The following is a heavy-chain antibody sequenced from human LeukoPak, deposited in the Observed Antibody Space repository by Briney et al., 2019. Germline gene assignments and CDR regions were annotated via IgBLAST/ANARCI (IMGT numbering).Heavy chain of an antibody. D-gene: IGHD2-21*02. CDR2: INPNSGGT. CDR3: ARSLAYCGGDCYSSWFDP. V-gene: IGHV1-2*02. CDR1: GYTFTGYY. Sequence: GASVKVSCKASGYTFTGYYMHWVRQAPGQGLEWMGWINPNSGGTNYAQKFQGRVTMTRDTSISTAYMELSRLRSDDTAVYYCARSLAYCGGDCYSSWFDPWGQRTLVTVSS. J-gene: IGHJ5*02.